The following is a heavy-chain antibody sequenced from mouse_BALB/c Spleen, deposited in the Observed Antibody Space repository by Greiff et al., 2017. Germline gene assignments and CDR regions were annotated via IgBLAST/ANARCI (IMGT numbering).Heavy chain of an antibody. CDR1: GFTFTDYY. J-gene: IGHJ4*01. V-gene: IGHV7-3*02. CDR3: ANSYAMDY. CDR2: IRNKANGYTT. Sequence: EVNLVESGGGLVQPGGSLRLSCATSGFTFTDYYMSWVRQPPGKALEWLGFIRNKANGYTTEYSASVKGRFTISRDNSQSILYLQMNTLRAEDSATYYCANSYAMDYWGQGTSVTVSS.